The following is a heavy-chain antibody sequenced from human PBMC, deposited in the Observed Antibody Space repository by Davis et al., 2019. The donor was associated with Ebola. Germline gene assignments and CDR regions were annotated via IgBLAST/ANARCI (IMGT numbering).Heavy chain of an antibody. D-gene: IGHD4-23*01. CDR2: INPHNGNT. CDR1: GYTFTSYA. J-gene: IGHJ3*02. CDR3: ARVPGTVVTPGAFDI. V-gene: IGHV1-18*01. Sequence: AASVKVSCKASGYTFTSYAMNWVRQAPGQGLEWMGWINPHNGNTNYAQNVQGRVTMTTDTSTSTAYMELRSLRSDDTAVYYCARVPGTVVTPGAFDIWGQGTMVTVSS.